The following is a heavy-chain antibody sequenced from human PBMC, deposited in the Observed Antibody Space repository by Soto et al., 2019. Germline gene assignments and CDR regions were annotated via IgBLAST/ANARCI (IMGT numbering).Heavy chain of an antibody. D-gene: IGHD7-27*01. Sequence: QVQLQQWGAGLLKPSEPLSLTCAVYGGSFSGYYWNWIRQPPGKGLEWIGEINHSGSTNYNPSLKSRVTISVDTSKNQFSLKLSSVTAADTAVYYCARGWGRIFYYWGQGTLVTVSS. V-gene: IGHV4-34*01. CDR2: INHSGST. CDR1: GGSFSGYY. J-gene: IGHJ4*02. CDR3: ARGWGRIFYY.